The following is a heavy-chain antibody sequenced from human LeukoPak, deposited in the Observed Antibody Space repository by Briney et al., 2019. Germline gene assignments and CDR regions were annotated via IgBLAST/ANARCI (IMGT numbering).Heavy chain of an antibody. D-gene: IGHD4-23*01. Sequence: GGSLRLSCVASGYTFSSYGIHWVRQAPGKGLEWVAVISLDGNRQHYADSVKGRFTISRDNAKNSMLLQMNSLRAEDTAVYYCARADYGGNLFFDYWGQGALVTVSS. V-gene: IGHV3-30*03. CDR1: GYTFSSYG. CDR2: ISLDGNRQ. J-gene: IGHJ4*02. CDR3: ARADYGGNLFFDY.